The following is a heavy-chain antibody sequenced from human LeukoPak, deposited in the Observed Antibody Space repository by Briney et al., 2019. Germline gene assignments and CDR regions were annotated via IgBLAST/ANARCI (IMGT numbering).Heavy chain of an antibody. CDR1: GGSISSGGYY. J-gene: IGHJ6*04. D-gene: IGHD2-15*01. CDR3: ARDRPYCSGGSCYYYYYGMDV. V-gene: IGHV4-31*03. CDR2: IYYSGST. Sequence: TLSLTCTVSGGSISSGGYYWSWIRQHPGTGLEWVGYIYYSGSTYYNPSLKSRVTISVDTSKNQFSLKLSSVTAADTAVYYCARDRPYCSGGSCYYYYYGMDVWGKGTTVTVSS.